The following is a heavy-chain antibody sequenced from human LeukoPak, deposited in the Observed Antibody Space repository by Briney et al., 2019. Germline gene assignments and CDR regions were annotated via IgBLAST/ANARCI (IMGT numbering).Heavy chain of an antibody. V-gene: IGHV1-8*03. CDR1: GYTFTSYD. Sequence: ASVKVSCKASGYTFTSYDINWVRQATGQRLEWMGWMNPNSGNTGYAQKFPGRVTITRNTSIGTAYMELSSLRSEDTAVYYCARVARDRYCSSTSCYSFVYWGQGTLVTVSS. CDR3: ARVARDRYCSSTSCYSFVY. CDR2: MNPNSGNT. D-gene: IGHD2-2*02. J-gene: IGHJ4*02.